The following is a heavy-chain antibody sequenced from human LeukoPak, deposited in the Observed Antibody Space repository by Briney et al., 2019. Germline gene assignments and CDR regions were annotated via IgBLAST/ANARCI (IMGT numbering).Heavy chain of an antibody. CDR1: GFTFGDYG. D-gene: IGHD1-1*01. CDR2: IRSKVYGERT. CDR3: ARGGGTTFYYHSYYMDV. Sequence: GGSLRLSCKASGFTFGDYGMSWVRQAPGKGLEWVGLIRSKVYGERTEYAASVKGSVTISRDESKSIAYLQIGSLKAEDTAVYYCARGGGTTFYYHSYYMDVWGKGTTVIVSS. J-gene: IGHJ6*03. V-gene: IGHV3-49*04.